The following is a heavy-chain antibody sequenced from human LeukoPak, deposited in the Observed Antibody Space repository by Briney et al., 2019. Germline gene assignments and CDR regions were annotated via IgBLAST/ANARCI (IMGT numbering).Heavy chain of an antibody. J-gene: IGHJ4*02. CDR2: ISSSSSYI. CDR1: GFTFSSYS. V-gene: IGHV3-21*01. Sequence: PGGSLRLSCAASGFTFSSYSMNWVRQAPGKGLEWVSSISSSSSYIYYADSVKGRFTISRDNAQNSLYLQMNSLRAEDTAVYYCARDLDSSSWYEEYYFDYWGQGTLVTVSS. CDR3: ARDLDSSSWYEEYYFDY. D-gene: IGHD6-13*01.